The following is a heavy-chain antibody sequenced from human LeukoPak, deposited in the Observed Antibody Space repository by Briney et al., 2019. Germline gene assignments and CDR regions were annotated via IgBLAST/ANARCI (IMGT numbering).Heavy chain of an antibody. D-gene: IGHD3-10*01. CDR1: GFAFSSYA. CDR2: ISYDGSNK. CDR3: ARDSFGVDY. Sequence: GRSLRLSCAASGFAFSSYAMHWVRQAPDKGLEWVAVISYDGSNKYYADSVKGRFTISRDNSKNTLYLQMNSLRAEDTAVYHCARDSFGVDYWGQGTLVTVSS. V-gene: IGHV3-30-3*01. J-gene: IGHJ4*02.